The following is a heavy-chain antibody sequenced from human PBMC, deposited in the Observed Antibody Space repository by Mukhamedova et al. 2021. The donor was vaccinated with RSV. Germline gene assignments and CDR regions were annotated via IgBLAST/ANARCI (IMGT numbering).Heavy chain of an antibody. D-gene: IGHD3-16*01. J-gene: IGHJ6*02. CDR3: AKSLASQYYYYGMDV. V-gene: IGHV3-23*01. Sequence: GGSLTYADSVKGRFTISRDNSQNTLYLQMNNLRAEDTAIYYCAKSLASQYYYYGMDVWGQGTMVTVSS. CDR2: GGSL.